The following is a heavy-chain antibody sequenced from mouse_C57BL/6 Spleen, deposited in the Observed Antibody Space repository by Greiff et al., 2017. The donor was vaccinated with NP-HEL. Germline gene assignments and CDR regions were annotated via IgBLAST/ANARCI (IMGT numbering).Heavy chain of an antibody. Sequence: LVESGAELARPGASVKMSCKASGYTFTSYTMHWVKQRPGQGLEWIGYINPSSGYTKYNQKFKDKATLTADKSSSTAYMQLSSLTSEDSAVYYCARAQATYFDYWGQGTTLTVSS. CDR2: INPSSGYT. J-gene: IGHJ2*01. CDR3: ARAQATYFDY. D-gene: IGHD3-2*02. CDR1: GYTFTSYT. V-gene: IGHV1-4*01.